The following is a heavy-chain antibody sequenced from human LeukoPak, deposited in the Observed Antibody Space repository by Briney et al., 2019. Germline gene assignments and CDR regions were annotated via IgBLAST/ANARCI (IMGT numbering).Heavy chain of an antibody. J-gene: IGHJ3*02. D-gene: IGHD3-10*01. CDR2: ISYDGSNK. CDR1: GFTFSSYA. V-gene: IGHV3-30-3*01. Sequence: GGSLRLSCAASGFTFSSYAMHWVRQAPGKGLEWVAVISYDGSNKYYADSVKGRFTISRDNSKNTLYLQMNSLRAEDTAVYYCARDYGSGAGAFDIWGQGTMVTVSS. CDR3: ARDYGSGAGAFDI.